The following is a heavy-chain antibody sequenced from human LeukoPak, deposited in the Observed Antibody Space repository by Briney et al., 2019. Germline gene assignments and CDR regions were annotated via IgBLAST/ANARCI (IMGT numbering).Heavy chain of an antibody. CDR2: IRYDGSNK. D-gene: IGHD3-3*01. CDR3: VRFLDPSRTIDY. J-gene: IGHJ4*02. CDR1: GFTFSSYG. V-gene: IGHV3-30*02. Sequence: GGSLRLSCAASGFTFSSYGMHWVRQAPGKGLEWMAFIRYDGSNKYYADSVKGRFTISRDNSKNTLYLQMNSLRAEDTAVYYCVRFLDPSRTIDYWGQGTLVTVSS.